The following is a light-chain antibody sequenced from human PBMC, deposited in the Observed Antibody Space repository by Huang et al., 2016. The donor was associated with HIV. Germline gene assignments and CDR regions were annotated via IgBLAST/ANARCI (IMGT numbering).Light chain of an antibody. CDR1: QNINNW. CDR2: KAS. J-gene: IGKJ2*01. V-gene: IGKV1-5*03. CDR3: QQYNGYPYT. Sequence: DIQMTQSPPTLSASIGDKVTITCRASQNINNWLAWYQQKPGTAPRLLICKASSLQPEVPSRFSGSGSGAEFTLTISSLQPDDFATYYCQQYNGYPYTFGQGTRVDIK.